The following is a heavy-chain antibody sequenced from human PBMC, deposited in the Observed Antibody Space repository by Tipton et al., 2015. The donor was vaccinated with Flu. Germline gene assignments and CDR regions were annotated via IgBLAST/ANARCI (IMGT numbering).Heavy chain of an antibody. Sequence: LSLTCAASRFTFDDYAMHWVRQAPGKGLEWVSGISWNSGSIGYADSVKGRFTISRDNAKNSLYLQMNSLRAEDTALYYCAKDIGMEYTFDYWGQGTLVTVSS. CDR2: ISWNSGSI. CDR3: AKDIGMEYTFDY. CDR1: RFTFDDYA. D-gene: IGHD6-6*01. V-gene: IGHV3-9*01. J-gene: IGHJ4*02.